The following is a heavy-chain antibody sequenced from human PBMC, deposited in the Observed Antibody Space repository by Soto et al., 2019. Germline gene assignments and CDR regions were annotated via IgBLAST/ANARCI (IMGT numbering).Heavy chain of an antibody. CDR2: ISSSSNYK. CDR3: AKERDNGADRYYFFD. J-gene: IGHJ4*02. D-gene: IGHD1-20*01. CDR1: GFTFSTYS. Sequence: GGSLRLSCAASGFTFSTYSMNWVRQAPGRGLEWVSSISSSSNYKYYADSVKGRFTISRDNAKNSVYLQMHSLRAEDTAVYFCAKERDNGADRYYFFDWGQGTLVTVSS. V-gene: IGHV3-21*04.